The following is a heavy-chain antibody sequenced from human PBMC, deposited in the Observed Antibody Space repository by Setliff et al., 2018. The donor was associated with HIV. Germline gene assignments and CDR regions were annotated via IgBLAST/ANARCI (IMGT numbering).Heavy chain of an antibody. D-gene: IGHD2-15*01. CDR2: SDAEDGES. J-gene: IGHJ4*02. CDR3: AREAHGGNPWGDH. Sequence: ASVKVSCKVSGYPLSELSIHRVRQAPGKGLEWMGGSDAEDGESVYAQKFQDRVTMTEDRSTDTAYMELSSLRSEDTAVYYCAREAHGGNPWGDHWGQGTLVTVSS. V-gene: IGHV1-24*01. CDR1: GYPLSELS.